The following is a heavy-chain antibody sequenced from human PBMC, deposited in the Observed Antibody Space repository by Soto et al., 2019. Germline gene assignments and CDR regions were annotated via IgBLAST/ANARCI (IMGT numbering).Heavy chain of an antibody. J-gene: IGHJ4*02. V-gene: IGHV1-69*13. CDR3: ARDYYGSGSYYKPFDY. Sequence: SVKVSCKASGGTFSSYAISWVRQAPGQGLEWMGGIIPIFGTANYAQKFQGRVTITADESTSTAYMELSSLRSEDTAVYYCARDYYGSGSYYKPFDYWGQGTLVTVSS. D-gene: IGHD3-10*01. CDR2: IIPIFGTA. CDR1: GGTFSSYA.